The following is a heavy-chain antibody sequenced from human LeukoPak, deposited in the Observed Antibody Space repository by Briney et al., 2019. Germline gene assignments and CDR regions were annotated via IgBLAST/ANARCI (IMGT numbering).Heavy chain of an antibody. D-gene: IGHD2-2*01. J-gene: IGHJ4*02. CDR2: VNPNSGGT. CDR1: GYTLTGYY. V-gene: IGHV1-2*02. Sequence: ASVKVSCKASGYTLTGYYMHWVRQAPGQGLECMGWVNPNSGGTNYAQKFQGRVTMTRDTSISTAYMELSRLRSDDTAVYYCARDEDIVVVPAATIGRYFDYWGQGTLVTVSS. CDR3: ARDEDIVVVPAATIGRYFDY.